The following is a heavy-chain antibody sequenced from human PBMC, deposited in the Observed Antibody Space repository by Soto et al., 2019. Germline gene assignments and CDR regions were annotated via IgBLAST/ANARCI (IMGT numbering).Heavy chain of an antibody. J-gene: IGHJ4*02. CDR3: ATGGNYDERRALAF. CDR2: IIPICGTA. Sequence: QVQLVQSVAEEKKPGSSVIVSCKASGDSFSSYAISWVRQAPGHGLAWMGRIIPICGTANYAQRVQGRVTITADESTSTANMGLSSLRSEDTAVYYCATGGNYDERRALAFWGQGTLVTVSS. V-gene: IGHV1-69*01. D-gene: IGHD4-4*01. CDR1: GDSFSSYA.